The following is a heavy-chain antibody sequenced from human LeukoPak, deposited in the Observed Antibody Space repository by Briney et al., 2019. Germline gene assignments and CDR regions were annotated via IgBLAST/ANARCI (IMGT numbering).Heavy chain of an antibody. D-gene: IGHD6-13*01. CDR3: ARNMLAVAGLDHFDY. Sequence: GGSLRLSCAASGFTFSSYWMSWVRQAPGKGLEWVANIKQDGSEKYYVDSVKGRFTISRDNAKNSLYLQMNSLRAEDTAVYYCARNMLAVAGLDHFDYWGQGTLVTVSS. V-gene: IGHV3-7*01. CDR2: IKQDGSEK. J-gene: IGHJ4*02. CDR1: GFTFSSYW.